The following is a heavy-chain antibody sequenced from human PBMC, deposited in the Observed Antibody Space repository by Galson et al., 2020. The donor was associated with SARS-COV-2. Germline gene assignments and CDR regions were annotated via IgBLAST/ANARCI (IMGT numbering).Heavy chain of an antibody. J-gene: IGHJ6*02. CDR2: ISYDGSNK. D-gene: IGHD3-16*01. V-gene: IGHV3-30-3*01. Sequence: HGGSLRLSCAASGFTFSSYAMHWVRQAPGKGLEWVAVISYDGSNKYYADSVKGRFTISRDNSKNTLYLQMNSLRAEDTAVYYCARGKEGGYYYGMDVWGQGTTVTVSS. CDR1: GFTFSSYA. CDR3: ARGKEGGYYYGMDV.